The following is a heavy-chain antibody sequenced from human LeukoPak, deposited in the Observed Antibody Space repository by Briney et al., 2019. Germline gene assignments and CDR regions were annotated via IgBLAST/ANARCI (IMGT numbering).Heavy chain of an antibody. Sequence: SETLSLTCAVYGGSFSGYYWSWIRQPPGKGLEWIGEINHSGSTNYNPSLKSRVTMSVDTSKNQFSLKLSSVTAADTAVYYCARLYLDRWELTYYFDYWGQGTLVTVSS. CDR3: ARLYLDRWELTYYFDY. J-gene: IGHJ4*02. CDR1: GGSFSGYY. CDR2: INHSGST. V-gene: IGHV4-34*01. D-gene: IGHD1-26*01.